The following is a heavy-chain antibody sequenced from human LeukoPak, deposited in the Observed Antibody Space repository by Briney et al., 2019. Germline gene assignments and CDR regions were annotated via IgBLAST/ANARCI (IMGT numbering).Heavy chain of an antibody. J-gene: IGHJ4*02. CDR3: ARDRDGGIDY. Sequence: PSETLSLTCAVYGGSFSGYYWSWIRQPPGKGLEWIGEINHSGSTNYNPSLKSRVTISVDTSKNQFSLKLSSVTAADTAVYYCARDRDGGIDYWGQGTLVTVSS. D-gene: IGHD5-24*01. V-gene: IGHV4-34*01. CDR1: GGSFSGYY. CDR2: INHSGST.